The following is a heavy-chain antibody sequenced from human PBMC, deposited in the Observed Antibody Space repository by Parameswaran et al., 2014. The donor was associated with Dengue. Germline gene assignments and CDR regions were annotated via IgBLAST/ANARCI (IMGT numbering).Heavy chain of an antibody. V-gene: IGHV4-39*01. CDR2: IYYSGST. D-gene: IGHD4-17*01. J-gene: IGHJ4*02. Sequence: VRQAPGKGLEWIGSIYYSGSTYYNPSLKSRVTISVDTSKNQFSLKLSSVTAADTAVYYCGSSASTVTLHDYWGQGTLVTVSS. CDR3: GSSASTVTLHDY.